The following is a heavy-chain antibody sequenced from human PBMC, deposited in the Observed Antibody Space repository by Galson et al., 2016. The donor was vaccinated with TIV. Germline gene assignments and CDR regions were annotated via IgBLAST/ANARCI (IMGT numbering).Heavy chain of an antibody. CDR1: GFNFSDYY. CDR3: SRGSFEP. D-gene: IGHD3-3*02. J-gene: IGHJ5*02. V-gene: IGHV3-11*01. Sequence: SLRLSCAASGFNFSDYYMTWVRQAPGKGLEWIAYISASGNTISYPDTVKGRFTISRHNSKNTLYLEMNSLKKEDTAVYYCSRGSFEPWGRGTLVIVSS. CDR2: ISASGNTI.